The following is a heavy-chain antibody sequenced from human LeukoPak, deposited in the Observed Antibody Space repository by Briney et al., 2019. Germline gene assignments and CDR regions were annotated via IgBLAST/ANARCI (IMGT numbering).Heavy chain of an antibody. CDR3: AREGYYGSGSYDY. CDR1: GYTFTGYY. D-gene: IGHD3-10*01. CDR2: ISSNGGST. J-gene: IGHJ4*02. Sequence: SCKASGYTFTGYYMHWVRQAPGKGLEYVSAISSNGGSTYYANSVKGRFTISRDNSKNTLYLQMGSLRAEDMAVYYCAREGYYGSGSYDYWGQGTLVTVSP. V-gene: IGHV3-64*01.